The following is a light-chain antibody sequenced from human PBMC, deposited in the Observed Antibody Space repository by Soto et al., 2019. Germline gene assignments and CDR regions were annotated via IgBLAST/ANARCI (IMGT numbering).Light chain of an antibody. Sequence: DIVMTQSPDSLAVSLGERATINCKSSQSVLYSSNNKNYLAWYQQKPGQPPKLLIYWASTRESGVPDRFSGSGSGTDFTLTISSLQAEDVAVYHCQQYYSTPQGTFGQGTRLEIK. V-gene: IGKV4-1*01. CDR1: QSVLYSSNNKNY. J-gene: IGKJ5*01. CDR2: WAS. CDR3: QQYYSTPQGT.